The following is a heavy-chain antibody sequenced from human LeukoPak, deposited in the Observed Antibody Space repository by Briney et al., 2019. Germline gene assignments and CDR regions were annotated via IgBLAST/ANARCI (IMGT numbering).Heavy chain of an antibody. Sequence: GASLQFSCKGSGYTFTKSWIGWVRRMPGKGLEWMGIIYPGDSDTRYSPSFQGQVTISADKSISTAYLQWSSLKASDTAMYYCARASYVSGSYCFDPWCQGTLVTVSS. V-gene: IGHV5-51*01. CDR2: IYPGDSDT. CDR1: GYTFTKSW. D-gene: IGHD3-10*01. CDR3: ARASYVSGSYCFDP. J-gene: IGHJ5*02.